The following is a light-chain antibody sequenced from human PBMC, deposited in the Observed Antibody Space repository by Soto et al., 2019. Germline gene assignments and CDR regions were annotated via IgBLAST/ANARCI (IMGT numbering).Light chain of an antibody. CDR2: KAS. J-gene: IGKJ1*01. CDR3: QQYSSYWT. V-gene: IGKV1-5*03. Sequence: DLQMTQSPSTLSASVGDRVTITCRASQSISSWLAWYQQKPGKAPKLLIYKASSLESGVPSRFSGSGSGTEFTLTISSLQPDDFATYHCQQYSSYWTFGQGTKVEIK. CDR1: QSISSW.